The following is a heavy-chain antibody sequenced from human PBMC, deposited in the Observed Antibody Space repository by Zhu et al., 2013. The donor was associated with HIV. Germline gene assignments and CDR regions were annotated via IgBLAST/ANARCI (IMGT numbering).Heavy chain of an antibody. J-gene: IGHJ6*02. V-gene: IGHV1-69*01. Sequence: QVQLVQSGAEVKKPGSSVKVSCKASGGTFSSYAISWVRQAPGQGLEWMGGIIPIFGTANYAQKFQGRVTITADESTSTAYMELSSLRSEDTAVYYCARESGSYRGGGPGYGMDVWGQGTTVTVSS. CDR3: ARESGSYRGGGPGYGMDV. CDR1: GGTFSSYA. CDR2: IIPIFGTA. D-gene: IGHD1-26*01.